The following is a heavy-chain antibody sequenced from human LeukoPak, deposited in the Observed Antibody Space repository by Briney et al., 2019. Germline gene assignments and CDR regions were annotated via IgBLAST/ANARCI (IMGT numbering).Heavy chain of an antibody. Sequence: GGSLRLSCAASGFTFSTYWMSWVRQAPGKGLEWVANIKQDGSDQYYVDSVKGRFTISRDNAKNSLYLQMNSLRAEDTAVYYCARNIGTARQLIYWGQGTLVTVSS. CDR2: IKQDGSDQ. V-gene: IGHV3-7*01. J-gene: IGHJ4*02. D-gene: IGHD6-13*01. CDR3: ARNIGTARQLIY. CDR1: GFTFSTYW.